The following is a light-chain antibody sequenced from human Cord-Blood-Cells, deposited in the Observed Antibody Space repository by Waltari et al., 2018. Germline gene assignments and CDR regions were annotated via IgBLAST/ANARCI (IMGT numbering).Light chain of an antibody. CDR2: EVS. V-gene: IGLV2-8*01. CDR3: SSYAGSNNYV. J-gene: IGLJ1*01. Sequence: QSALTHPPSAAASPGQSVTISCTGTSSDVGGYNYVSLYQQHPGKAPKLMVYEVSKRPSGVPYRFSGSKSGNTASLTGSGLQAEDEADYYCSSYAGSNNYVFGTGTKVTVL. CDR1: SSDVGGYNY.